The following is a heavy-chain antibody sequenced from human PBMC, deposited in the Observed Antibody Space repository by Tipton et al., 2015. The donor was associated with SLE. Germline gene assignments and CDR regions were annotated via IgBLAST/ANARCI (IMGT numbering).Heavy chain of an antibody. D-gene: IGHD1-26*01. CDR2: ISGSGGNT. Sequence: GSLRLSCAASGITFSSHAMSWVRQAPGKGLEWVSAISGSGGNTYYADSVKGRSTISRDNSKNTLYLQMNSLRVEDTAVYYCAKAGSNWHNYFDYWGQGTLVTVSS. V-gene: IGHV3-23*01. CDR3: AKAGSNWHNYFDY. CDR1: GITFSSHA. J-gene: IGHJ4*02.